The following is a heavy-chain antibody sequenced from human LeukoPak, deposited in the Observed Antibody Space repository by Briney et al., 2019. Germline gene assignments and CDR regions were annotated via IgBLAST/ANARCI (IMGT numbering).Heavy chain of an antibody. D-gene: IGHD1-26*01. J-gene: IGHJ5*02. V-gene: IGHV4-59*12. CDR2: IYYSGST. CDR3: ARGLYTATISGSYQKWFDP. CDR1: GGSISSYY. Sequence: SETLSLTCTVSGGSISSYYWSWIRQPPGKGLEWIGYIYYSGSTNYNPSLKSRVTISVDTSKNQFSLKLSSVTAADTAVYYCARGLYTATISGSYQKWFDPWGQGTLVTVSS.